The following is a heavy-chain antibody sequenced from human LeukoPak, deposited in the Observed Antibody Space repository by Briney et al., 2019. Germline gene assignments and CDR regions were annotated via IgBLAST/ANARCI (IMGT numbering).Heavy chain of an antibody. CDR2: ISSNGGST. D-gene: IGHD3-3*01. J-gene: IGHJ4*02. CDR1: GFTFSSYA. CDR3: VTGSYYDFWSGYRPPLDY. Sequence: GGSLRLSCSASGFTFSSYAMHWVRQAPGKGLEYVAAISSNGGSTYYADSVKGRFTISRDNSKNTLYLQMSSLRAEDTAVYYCVTGSYYDFWSGYRPPLDYWGQGTLVTVSS. V-gene: IGHV3-64D*08.